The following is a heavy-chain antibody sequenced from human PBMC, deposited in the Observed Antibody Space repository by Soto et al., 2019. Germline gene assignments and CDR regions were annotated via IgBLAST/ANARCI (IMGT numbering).Heavy chain of an antibody. CDR1: GGSISSSSYY. CDR2: IYYSGGT. CDR3: ARIATMVRGDLSPVDY. J-gene: IGHJ4*02. D-gene: IGHD3-10*01. Sequence: PSETQSLTCTVSGGSISSSSYYWGWISQPPGKGLEWIGSIYYSGGTYYNPSLKSRVTISVDTSKNQFSLKLSSVTAADTAVYYCARIATMVRGDLSPVDYWGQGTLVTVSS. V-gene: IGHV4-39*01.